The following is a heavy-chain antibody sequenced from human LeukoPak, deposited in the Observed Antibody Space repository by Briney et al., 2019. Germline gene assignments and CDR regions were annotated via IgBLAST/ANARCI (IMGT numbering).Heavy chain of an antibody. CDR2: ISGSGGST. J-gene: IGHJ4*02. D-gene: IGHD6-13*01. CDR1: GFTFSSYA. V-gene: IGHV3-23*01. CDR3: AKAGPAAGITQREYFDY. Sequence: PGGSLRLSCAASGFTFSSYAMSWVRQAPGKGLEWVSAISGSGGSTYYADSVKGRFTISRDNSKNTLYLQMNSLRAEDTAVYYCAKAGPAAGITQREYFDYWGQGTLVTVSS.